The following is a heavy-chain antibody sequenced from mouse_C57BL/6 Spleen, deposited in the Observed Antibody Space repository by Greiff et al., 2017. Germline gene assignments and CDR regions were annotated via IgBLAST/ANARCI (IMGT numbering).Heavy chain of an antibody. D-gene: IGHD2-3*01. CDR2: INPSTGGT. CDR3: ARDDGSRMDY. CDR1: GYSFTGYY. J-gene: IGHJ4*01. V-gene: IGHV1-42*01. Sequence: EVQLQQSGPELVKPGASVKISCKASGYSFTGYYMNWVKQSPEKSLEWIGEINPSTGGTTYNQKFKAKATLTVDKSSSTAYMPLKSLTSEDSAVYYCARDDGSRMDYWGQGTSVTVSS.